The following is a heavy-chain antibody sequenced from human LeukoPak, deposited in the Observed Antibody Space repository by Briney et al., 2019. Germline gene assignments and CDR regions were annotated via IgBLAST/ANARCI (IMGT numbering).Heavy chain of an antibody. CDR1: GGTFSSYA. CDR3: ACGVYQLLNFDY. CDR2: IIPIFGTA. V-gene: IGHV1-69*05. J-gene: IGHJ4*02. D-gene: IGHD2-2*01. Sequence: ASVKVSCKASGGTFSSYAISWVRQAPGQGLEWMGGIIPIFGTANYAQKFQGRVTITTDESTSTAYMELSSLRSEDTAVYYCACGVYQLLNFDYWGQGTLVTVSS.